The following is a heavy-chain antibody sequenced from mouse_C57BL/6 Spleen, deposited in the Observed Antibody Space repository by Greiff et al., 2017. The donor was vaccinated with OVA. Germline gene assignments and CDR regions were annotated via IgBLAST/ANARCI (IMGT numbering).Heavy chain of an antibody. CDR2: ISDGGSYT. V-gene: IGHV5-4*01. CDR3: AREGTTVVAWYFDV. CDR1: GFTFSSYA. D-gene: IGHD1-1*01. Sequence: EVQVVESGGGLVKPGGSLKLSCAASGFTFSSYAMSWVRQTPEKRLEWVATISDGGSYTYYPDNVKGRFTISRDNAKNNLYLQMSHLKSEDTAMYYCAREGTTVVAWYFDVWGTGTTVTVSS. J-gene: IGHJ1*03.